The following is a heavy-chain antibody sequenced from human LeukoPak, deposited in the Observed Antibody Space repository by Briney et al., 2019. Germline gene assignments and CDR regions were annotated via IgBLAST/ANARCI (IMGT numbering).Heavy chain of an antibody. D-gene: IGHD3-10*01. J-gene: IGHJ5*02. CDR3: ARAGGPGSYYKAWFDP. CDR2: IIPIFGTA. CDR1: GGTFSSYA. Sequence: ASVKVSCKASGGTFSSYAISWVRQAPGQGLEWMGGIIPIFGTANYAQKFQGRVTITADESTSTAYMELSSLRSEDTAVYYCARAGGPGSYYKAWFDPWGQGTLVTVSS. V-gene: IGHV1-69*13.